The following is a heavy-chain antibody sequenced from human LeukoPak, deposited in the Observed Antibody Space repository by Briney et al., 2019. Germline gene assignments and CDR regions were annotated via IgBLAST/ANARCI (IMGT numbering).Heavy chain of an antibody. V-gene: IGHV3-15*01. D-gene: IGHD5-18*01. CDR3: TRQTAMVSRGYYYYYMDV. CDR1: GFTLSNAW. J-gene: IGHJ6*03. CDR2: IKSKANGETR. Sequence: GGSLRLSCAASGFTLSNAWMNWVRQAPSKGLEWVGLIKSKANGETRDYAAPVKGRFTISRDDSDNTLYLQMNSLKTEDTAVYYCTRQTAMVSRGYYYYYMDVWGKGTTVTVSS.